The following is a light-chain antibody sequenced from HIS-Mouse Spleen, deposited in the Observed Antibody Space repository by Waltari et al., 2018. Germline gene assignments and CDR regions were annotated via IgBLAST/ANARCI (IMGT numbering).Light chain of an antibody. V-gene: IGKV1-5*03. J-gene: IGKJ1*01. CDR3: QQYNSYSWT. Sequence: DIQMTQSPSTLSASVGDRVTITCRASQSISIWLACYQQKPGKAPKLLIYKASSLESGVPSRFSGSGSGTEFTLTISSLQPDDFATYYCQQYNSYSWTFGQGTKVEIK. CDR2: KAS. CDR1: QSISIW.